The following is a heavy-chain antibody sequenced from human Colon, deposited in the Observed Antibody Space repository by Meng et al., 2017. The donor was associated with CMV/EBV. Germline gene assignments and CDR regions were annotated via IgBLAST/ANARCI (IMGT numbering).Heavy chain of an antibody. CDR1: GFTFSSFY. CDR2: ISDTGDNT. Sequence: GPLLESGGGLVQPGGSLRFSCGASGFTFSSFYMSWVRQAPGKGLEWVSTISDTGDNTYYADSVKGRFTISRDNSKNTLYLQMNSLRAEDTAVYYCAHSKPMIVAPGFDYWGQGTLVTVSS. V-gene: IGHV3-23*01. D-gene: IGHD3-22*01. CDR3: AHSKPMIVAPGFDY. J-gene: IGHJ4*02.